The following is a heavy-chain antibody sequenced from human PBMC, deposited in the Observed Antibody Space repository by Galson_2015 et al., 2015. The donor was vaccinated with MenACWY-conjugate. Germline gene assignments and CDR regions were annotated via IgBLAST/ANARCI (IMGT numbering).Heavy chain of an antibody. D-gene: IGHD1-1*01. CDR2: IYPGGNI. J-gene: IGHJ4*02. CDR1: GFTVSTNY. CDR3: VREDNWAFHY. V-gene: IGHV3-53*01. Sequence: SLRLSCAASGFTVSTNYMNWVRQAPGKGLQWVSDIYPGGNIYYVDSVEGRFTISRDHSKNTLYLQMNSLRVDDTAVYYCVREDNWAFHYWGQGTQVTVSS.